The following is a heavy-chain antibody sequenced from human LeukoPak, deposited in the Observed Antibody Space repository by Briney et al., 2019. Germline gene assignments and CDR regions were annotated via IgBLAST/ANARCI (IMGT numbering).Heavy chain of an antibody. Sequence: SETLSLTCTVSGGSISSSSYYWGWIRQPPGKGLEWIGSIYYSGSTYYNPSLKSRVTISVDKSKNQFSLKLSSVTAADTAVYYCARTSTLAPQDYFDYWGQGTLVTVSS. J-gene: IGHJ4*02. D-gene: IGHD4-23*01. CDR2: IYYSGST. V-gene: IGHV4-39*07. CDR3: ARTSTLAPQDYFDY. CDR1: GGSISSSSYY.